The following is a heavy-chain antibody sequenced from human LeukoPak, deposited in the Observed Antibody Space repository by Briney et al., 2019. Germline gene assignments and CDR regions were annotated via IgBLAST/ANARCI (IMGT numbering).Heavy chain of an antibody. D-gene: IGHD3-22*01. CDR3: ANGRYYYDSSGYYYDWFDP. J-gene: IGHJ5*02. CDR1: GFTFSSYG. Sequence: PGGSLRLSCAASGFTFSSYGMHWVRQAPGKGLEWAAVIWYDGSNKYYADSVKGRFTISRDNSKNTLYLQMNSLRAEDTAVYYCANGRYYYDSSGYYYDWFDPWGQGTLVTVSS. CDR2: IWYDGSNK. V-gene: IGHV3-33*06.